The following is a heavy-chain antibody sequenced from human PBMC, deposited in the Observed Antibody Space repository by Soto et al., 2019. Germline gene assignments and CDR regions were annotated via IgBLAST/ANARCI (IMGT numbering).Heavy chain of an antibody. CDR2: IKSSAAGGGI. CDR1: GFSFRDAW. Sequence: EVQMVESWGGLLKTGGSLRLSCAVSGFSFRDAWMNWVRQAPGKGMEWVGRIKSSAAGGGIDYAAPVKGRFTISRDDSEDTLYLQINIPKTEATAMYYCTTDGSYVGVVVAFQLWGQGTMLSVYS. CDR3: TTDGSYVGVVVAFQL. J-gene: IGHJ3*01. V-gene: IGHV3-15*07. D-gene: IGHD2-15*01.